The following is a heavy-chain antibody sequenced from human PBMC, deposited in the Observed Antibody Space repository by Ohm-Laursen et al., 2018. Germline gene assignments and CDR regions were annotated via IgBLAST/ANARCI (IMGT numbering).Heavy chain of an antibody. Sequence: SLRLSCAASGFTFSNYGMHWVRQAPGKGLEWVAVICYDGSNKYYADSVKGRFTFSRDNSKNTLFLQMNSQRAEDTSIYYCARDRGGSHYVDYWGQGALVTVSS. J-gene: IGHJ4*02. D-gene: IGHD1-26*01. CDR2: ICYDGSNK. V-gene: IGHV3-33*01. CDR3: ARDRGGSHYVDY. CDR1: GFTFSNYG.